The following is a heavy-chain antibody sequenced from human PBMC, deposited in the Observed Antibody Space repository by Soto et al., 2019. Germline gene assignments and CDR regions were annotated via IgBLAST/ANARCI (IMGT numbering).Heavy chain of an antibody. D-gene: IGHD2-8*02. CDR2: IWHDGSNK. CDR1: GFTFNSYS. CDR3: ARGLVGWYYIDY. J-gene: IGHJ4*02. Sequence: GSLRLSCAAPGFTFNSYSIHWVRQAPGKGLEWVAVIWHDGSNKYYVASVMGRFTISRDNSKNTVYMQMNSLRAEDTAVYYCARGLVGWYYIDYWGQGTLVTVSS. V-gene: IGHV3-33*01.